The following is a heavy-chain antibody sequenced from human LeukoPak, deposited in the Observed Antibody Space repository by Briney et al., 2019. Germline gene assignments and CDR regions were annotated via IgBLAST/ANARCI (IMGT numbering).Heavy chain of an antibody. Sequence: SETLSLTCTVSRGSINYNFHYWGWIRQSPGRGLEWIANINYSGTTYYNPSLKSRVIISVDTSKNQFSLRLTSVTAADTALYYCARDGTTVTHNPYEVGAFDIWGQRTVVTVSS. CDR3: ARDGTTVTHNPYEVGAFDI. J-gene: IGHJ3*02. D-gene: IGHD4-17*01. V-gene: IGHV4-39*02. CDR1: RGSINYNFHY. CDR2: INYSGTT.